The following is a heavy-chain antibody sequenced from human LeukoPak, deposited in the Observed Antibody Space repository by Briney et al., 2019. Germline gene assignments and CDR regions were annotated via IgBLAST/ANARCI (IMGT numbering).Heavy chain of an antibody. J-gene: IGHJ4*02. V-gene: IGHV3-74*01. CDR2: INSDGSST. CDR3: ARELLRKGYYYGSGSYYTD. Sequence: AGGSLRLSCAASGFTFSSYWMHWVRQAPGKGLVWVSRINSDGSSTSYADSVKGRFTISRDNAKNTLYLQMNSLRAEDTAVYYCARELLRKGYYYGSGSYYTDWGQGTLVTVSS. CDR1: GFTFSSYW. D-gene: IGHD3-10*01.